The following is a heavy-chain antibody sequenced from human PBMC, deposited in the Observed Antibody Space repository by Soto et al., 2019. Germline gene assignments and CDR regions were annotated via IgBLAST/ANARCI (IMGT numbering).Heavy chain of an antibody. CDR3: AKGSYYDIPQGDS. Sequence: GGSRRLSCSACGFTFSSYAMCWVRQAPGKGLEWVSTGYGTSGSAHYADSVKGRFTISRDNAKNRLFLLMNSLRAEDTAVYYCAKGSYYDIPQGDSWGQGTLVTVSS. D-gene: IGHD3-9*01. CDR2: GYGTSGSA. CDR1: GFTFSSYA. V-gene: IGHV3-23*01. J-gene: IGHJ4*02.